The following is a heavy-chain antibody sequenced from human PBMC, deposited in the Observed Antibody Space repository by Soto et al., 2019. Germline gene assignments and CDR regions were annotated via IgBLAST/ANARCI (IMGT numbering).Heavy chain of an antibody. Sequence: QITLKESGPPLVKPTQTRTLSCTFSGFSRSTSGVGVGGIRQPPGKALEWLALIYWDDDKPYSPSLKSRLTNTTDNSKNPVVLTMTNRDPLHTATYYCAHYFYTYYEGNWFDPWGPGTLVTVPS. D-gene: IGHD4-4*01. CDR1: GFSRSTSGVG. CDR2: IYWDDDK. J-gene: IGHJ5*02. CDR3: AHYFYTYYEGNWFDP. V-gene: IGHV2-5*02.